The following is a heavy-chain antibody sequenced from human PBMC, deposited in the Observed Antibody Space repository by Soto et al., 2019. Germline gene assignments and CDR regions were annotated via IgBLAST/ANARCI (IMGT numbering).Heavy chain of an antibody. CDR1: GGTFSSYA. Sequence: QVQLVQSGAEVKKPGSSVKVSCKASGGTFSSYAISWVRQAPGQGLERMGGIIPIFGTANYAQKFQGRVTITADESTSTAYMELSSLRSEDTAVYYCASSVGYCTNGVCYTGGDNYYYYGMDVWGQGTTVTVSS. J-gene: IGHJ6*02. CDR3: ASSVGYCTNGVCYTGGDNYYYYGMDV. CDR2: IIPIFGTA. V-gene: IGHV1-69*01. D-gene: IGHD2-8*01.